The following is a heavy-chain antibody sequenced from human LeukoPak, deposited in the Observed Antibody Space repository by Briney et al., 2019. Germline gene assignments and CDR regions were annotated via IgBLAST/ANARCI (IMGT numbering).Heavy chain of an antibody. Sequence: SETLSLTCAVYGDSYRGYYGRWLRQPRGKGGEGLGEMKQRGSTNHNPSRKRRVTISIATSTTQFSLKLTSVTAAYTAVYYCARKNMVRGVNIGGFDYWGQGTLVTVSS. CDR1: GDSYRGYY. D-gene: IGHD3-10*01. J-gene: IGHJ4*02. CDR3: ARKNMVRGVNIGGFDY. V-gene: IGHV4-34*01. CDR2: MKQRGST.